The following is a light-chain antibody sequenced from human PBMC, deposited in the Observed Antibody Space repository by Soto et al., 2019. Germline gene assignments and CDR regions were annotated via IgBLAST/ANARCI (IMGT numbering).Light chain of an antibody. V-gene: IGKV2D-29*02. J-gene: IGKJ3*01. CDR3: MQTLRRPLT. CDR2: EVF. Sequence: ETVMTQTPLSLPATPGQPASISCKSSQSLLHSDGRTYLYWFLQKPGQSPQLLIYEVFNRFSGVPDRFSGSGSRTDFTLKISRVEADYVGVYYCMQTLRRPLTFGPGNKVHI. CDR1: QSLLHSDGRTY.